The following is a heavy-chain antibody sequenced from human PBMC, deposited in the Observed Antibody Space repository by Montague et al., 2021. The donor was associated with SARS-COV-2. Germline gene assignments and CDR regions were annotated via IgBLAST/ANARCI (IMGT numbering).Heavy chain of an antibody. Sequence: SETLSLTCAVHGSSFSGYYWNWIRQSPGKGPEWIGEFNHGGSTKFSPSLKGRLTISTDTSKNQFSLKLTSVAAADTAVYYCARLRDGVVPSPILGVGPFYSYYYMDVGGRGTPVTVSS. V-gene: IGHV4-34*01. J-gene: IGHJ6*03. CDR2: FNHGGST. D-gene: IGHD3-10*01. CDR1: GSSFSGYY. CDR3: ARLRDGVVPSPILGVGPFYSYYYMDV.